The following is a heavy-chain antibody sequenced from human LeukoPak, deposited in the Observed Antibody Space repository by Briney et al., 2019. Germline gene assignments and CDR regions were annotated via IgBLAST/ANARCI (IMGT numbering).Heavy chain of an antibody. CDR2: INYSGST. D-gene: IGHD4-17*01. CDR3: ARIPPPPSTTVTFYFDY. CDR1: GASISSGTYY. Sequence: SKTLSLTCTVSGASISSGTYYWGWIRQPPGKGLEWIGSINYSGSTYHNPSLKSRVTMSVDTSENQFSLKLSSVTAADTAVYYCARIPPPPSTTVTFYFDYWGQGTLVTVSS. V-gene: IGHV4-39*07. J-gene: IGHJ4*02.